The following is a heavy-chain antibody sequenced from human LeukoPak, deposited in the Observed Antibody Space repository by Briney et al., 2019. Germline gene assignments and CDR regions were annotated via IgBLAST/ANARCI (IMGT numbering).Heavy chain of an antibody. D-gene: IGHD4-11*01. Sequence: GGSLRLSCAASGFTFSSYSMNWVRQAPGKGLEWVSSISSSSSYIYYADSVKGRFTISRDNAKNSLYLQMNSLRAEDTAVYYCARDRTTVMIWYYYYMDVWGKGTTVTISS. J-gene: IGHJ6*03. V-gene: IGHV3-21*01. CDR3: ARDRTTVMIWYYYYMDV. CDR1: GFTFSSYS. CDR2: ISSSSSYI.